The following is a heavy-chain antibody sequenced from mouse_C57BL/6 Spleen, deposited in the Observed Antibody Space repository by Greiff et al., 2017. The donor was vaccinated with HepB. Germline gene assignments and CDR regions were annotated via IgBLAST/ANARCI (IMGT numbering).Heavy chain of an antibody. V-gene: IGHV5-17*01. CDR1: GFTFSDYG. D-gene: IGHD1-3*01. Sequence: EVQVVESGGGLVKPGGSLKLSCAASGFTFSDYGMHWVRQAPEKGLEWVAYISSGSSTIYYADTVKGRFTISRDNAKNTLFLQMTSLRSEDTAMYYCARSGAPAWFAYWGQGTLVTVSA. CDR2: ISSGSSTI. CDR3: ARSGAPAWFAY. J-gene: IGHJ3*01.